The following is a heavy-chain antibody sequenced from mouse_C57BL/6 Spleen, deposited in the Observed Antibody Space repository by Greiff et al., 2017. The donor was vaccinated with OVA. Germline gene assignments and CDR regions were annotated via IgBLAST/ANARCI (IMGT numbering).Heavy chain of an antibody. V-gene: IGHV1-69*01. CDR1: GYTFTSYW. CDR3: AKGGDYFDY. Sequence: VQLQQPGAELVMPGASVKLSCKASGYTFTSYWMHWVKQRPGQGLEWIGEIDPSDSYTNYNQKFKGKSTLTVDKSSITAYMQLSSLTSEDSAVYYCAKGGDYFDYWGQGTTLTVSS. CDR2: IDPSDSYT. J-gene: IGHJ2*01.